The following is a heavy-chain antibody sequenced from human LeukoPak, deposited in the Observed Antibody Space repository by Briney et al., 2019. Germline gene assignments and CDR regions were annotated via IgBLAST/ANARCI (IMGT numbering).Heavy chain of an antibody. CDR3: ARDRGPRTGFMVREAYDY. CDR2: INTDGSIT. J-gene: IGHJ4*02. V-gene: IGHV3-74*01. Sequence: GGSLRLSCTASGFTFSDYWIHWVRQAPGKGLVWVSRINTDGSITNYADSVKGRFSISRDNAKNTLYLQMSSLRAEDTAVYYCARDRGPRTGFMVREAYDYWGQGTLVTVSS. D-gene: IGHD3-10*01. CDR1: GFTFSDYW.